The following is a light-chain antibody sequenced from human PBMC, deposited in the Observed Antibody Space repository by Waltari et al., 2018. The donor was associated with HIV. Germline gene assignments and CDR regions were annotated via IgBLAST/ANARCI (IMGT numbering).Light chain of an antibody. V-gene: IGKV3-15*01. CDR1: HSVSSN. Sequence: EIVMTQSPATLSVSPGETATLSCRASHSVSSNLAWYQQKPGQAPRLLIYGASTRSTGIPARFSGSGSWTEFTLTITSLQSEDFAIYYCQQYNNWPPWTFGQGTKVEIK. J-gene: IGKJ1*01. CDR2: GAS. CDR3: QQYNNWPPWT.